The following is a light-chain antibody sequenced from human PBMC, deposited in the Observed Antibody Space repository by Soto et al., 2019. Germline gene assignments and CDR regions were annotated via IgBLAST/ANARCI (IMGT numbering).Light chain of an antibody. CDR3: QQYHSTFRA. CDR1: QSVINNY. J-gene: IGKJ1*01. V-gene: IGKV3-20*01. Sequence: VLTQSPGTLSLSPGDSATLSCTTSQSVINNYVAWYQQKPGQAPRLIIYGTSGRATGIPDRSTAGGSGTDFTLTISRLEPDDFAVYYCQQYHSTFRAFGQGTKVEIK. CDR2: GTS.